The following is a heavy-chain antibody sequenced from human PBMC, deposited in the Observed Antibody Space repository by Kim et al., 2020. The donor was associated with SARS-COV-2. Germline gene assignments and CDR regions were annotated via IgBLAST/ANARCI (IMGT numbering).Heavy chain of an antibody. J-gene: IGHJ3*02. CDR2: IYYSGST. Sequence: SETLSLTCTVSGGSISSSSYYWGWIRQPPGKGLEWIGSIYYSGSTYYNPSLKSRVTISVDTSKNQFSLKLSSVTAADTAVYYCARHIPIRAAAGTDAFDIWGQGTMVTVSS. D-gene: IGHD6-13*01. CDR3: ARHIPIRAAAGTDAFDI. CDR1: GGSISSSSYY. V-gene: IGHV4-39*01.